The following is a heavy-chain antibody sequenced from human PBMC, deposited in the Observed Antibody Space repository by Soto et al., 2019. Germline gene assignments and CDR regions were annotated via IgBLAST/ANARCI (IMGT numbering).Heavy chain of an antibody. CDR1: GFTFRNYN. J-gene: IGHJ4*02. V-gene: IGHV3-21*06. D-gene: IGHD2-21*01. CDR3: AIDIASPGGDYFDS. CDR2: ISTGGAYM. Sequence: EVQLVESGGGLVKAGGSLRLFCTASGFTFRNYNMNWVRQAPGKGLEWVSFISTGGAYMFYADSVKGRFTISRDNAQNSLFLQIDSPRAEDTAVYYCAIDIASPGGDYFDSWGQGTLVTVSS.